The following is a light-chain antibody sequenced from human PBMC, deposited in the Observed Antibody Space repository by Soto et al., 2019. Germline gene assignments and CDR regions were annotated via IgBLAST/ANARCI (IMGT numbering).Light chain of an antibody. CDR1: QSVSSN. Sequence: EIVMTQSPATLSVSAGERATLSCRASQSVSSNLAWYQQKPGQAPRLLIYGASTRATGIPARFSGSGSGTEFTLTISSLQSEDFALYYCQHYNNWPPWTFGRGTKVEIK. CDR2: GAS. CDR3: QHYNNWPPWT. V-gene: IGKV3-15*01. J-gene: IGKJ1*01.